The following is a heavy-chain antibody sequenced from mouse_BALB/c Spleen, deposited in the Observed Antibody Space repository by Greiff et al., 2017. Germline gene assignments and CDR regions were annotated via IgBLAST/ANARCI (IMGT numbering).Heavy chain of an antibody. J-gene: IGHJ4*01. D-gene: IGHD1-1*02. CDR1: GFSLTSYG. CDR2: IWSDGST. CDR3: ARQKGWGYAMDY. Sequence: VQLQQSGPDLVAPSQSLSITCTVSGFSLTSYGVHWVRQPPGKGLEWLVVIWSDGSTTYNSALKSRLSISKDNSKSQVFLKMNSLQTDDTAMYYCARQKGWGYAMDYWGQGTSVTVSS. V-gene: IGHV2-6-2*01.